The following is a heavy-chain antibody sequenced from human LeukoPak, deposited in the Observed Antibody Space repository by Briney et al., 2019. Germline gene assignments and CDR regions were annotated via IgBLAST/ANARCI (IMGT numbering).Heavy chain of an antibody. D-gene: IGHD2-2*01. CDR2: IDQQGSEE. CDR1: GFTFSTYW. J-gene: IGHJ4*02. V-gene: IGHV3-7*03. Sequence: GGSLRLSCVGSGFTFSTYWMNWARQAPGKGLEWVANIDQQGSEEYYVDSVKGRFTVSRDNAKSSLYLQMNSLRAEDTAVYYCAKGTLDIVVVPAAPKVYYFDYWGQGTLVTVSS. CDR3: AKGTLDIVVVPAAPKVYYFDY.